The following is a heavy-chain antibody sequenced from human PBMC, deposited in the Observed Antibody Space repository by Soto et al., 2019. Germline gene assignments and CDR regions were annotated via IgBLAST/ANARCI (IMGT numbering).Heavy chain of an antibody. CDR2: IYWDDNN. CDR3: AHSDPSDDFWSGSPFH. V-gene: IGHV2-5*02. Sequence: QITLKESGPTLVKPTQTLTLTCTFSGLSLSTSGVAVGWIRQPPGKTLEWLALIYWDDNNRYSPSLKNRLTVTKDTSKNQVVLTMTIMDPVDTGTYYCAHSDPSDDFWSGSPFHWGQGSQVTVSS. CDR1: GLSLSTSGVA. J-gene: IGHJ4*02. D-gene: IGHD3-3*01.